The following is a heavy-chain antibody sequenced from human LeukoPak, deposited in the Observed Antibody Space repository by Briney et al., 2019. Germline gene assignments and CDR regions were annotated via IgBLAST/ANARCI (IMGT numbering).Heavy chain of an antibody. CDR3: SRITTNGYFEY. Sequence: PGGFLRLSCSASGFTFSSFWMGWVRQAPGKGLEWVASIRWDDERHHVDSVTGRFSVSRDNAKNSLYLQMNSLRAEDTAVYFCSRITTNGYFEYWGQGALVTVSS. V-gene: IGHV3-7*01. D-gene: IGHD1-1*01. J-gene: IGHJ4*02. CDR2: IRWDDER. CDR1: GFTFSSFW.